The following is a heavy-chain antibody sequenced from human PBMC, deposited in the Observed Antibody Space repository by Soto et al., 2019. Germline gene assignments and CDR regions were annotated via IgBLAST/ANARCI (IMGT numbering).Heavy chain of an antibody. Sequence: GGSLRLSCAASGFTFSSYSMNWVRQAPGKGLEWVSYISSSSSTIYYADSVKGRFTISRDNSKNTLYLQMNSLRAEDTAVYYCASEVSGLDAFDIWGQGTMVTVSS. V-gene: IGHV3-48*01. CDR3: ASEVSGLDAFDI. CDR2: ISSSSSTI. J-gene: IGHJ3*02. D-gene: IGHD3-22*01. CDR1: GFTFSSYS.